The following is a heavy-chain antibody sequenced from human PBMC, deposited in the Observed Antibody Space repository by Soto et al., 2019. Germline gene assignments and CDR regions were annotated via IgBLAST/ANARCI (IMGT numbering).Heavy chain of an antibody. D-gene: IGHD3-3*01. CDR2: VNPDNGGT. Sequence: VKVSSKASGYTFTGNYIHWVRQAPGQGLEWMGWVNPDNGGTTSAQKFQGRVTMTRDTSVTTAYMELSRLTSDDTAVYYCARDPRPPSGWLGFWEYGMDVWGQGTTVTVSS. CDR3: ARDPRPPSGWLGFWEYGMDV. CDR1: GYTFTGNY. V-gene: IGHV1-2*02. J-gene: IGHJ6*02.